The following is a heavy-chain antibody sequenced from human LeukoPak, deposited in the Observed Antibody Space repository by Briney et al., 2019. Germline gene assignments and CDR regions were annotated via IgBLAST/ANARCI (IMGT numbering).Heavy chain of an antibody. CDR2: SNSDGSST. Sequence: GSLRLSCAASGFTFSSYWMHWVRQAPGKGLVWVSRSNSDGSSTTYEDSVKGRFTISRDNAKNTLYLQMNSLRAEDTAVYYCARVGSGYDTFDYWGQGTLVTVSS. D-gene: IGHD5-12*01. J-gene: IGHJ4*02. CDR1: GFTFSSYW. CDR3: ARVGSGYDTFDY. V-gene: IGHV3-74*01.